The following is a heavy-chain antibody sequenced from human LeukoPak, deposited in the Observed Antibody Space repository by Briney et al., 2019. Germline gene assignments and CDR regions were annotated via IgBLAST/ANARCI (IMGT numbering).Heavy chain of an antibody. D-gene: IGHD4-17*01. CDR2: IYPGDSDT. Sequence: GESLQISCKGSGYSFTSYWIGWVRQMPGKGLEWMGIIYPGDSDTRYSPSFQGQVTISADKSISTAYLQWSSLKASDTAMYYCARHGYGDYAVDAFDIWGQGTMVTVSS. CDR1: GYSFTSYW. CDR3: ARHGYGDYAVDAFDI. J-gene: IGHJ3*02. V-gene: IGHV5-51*01.